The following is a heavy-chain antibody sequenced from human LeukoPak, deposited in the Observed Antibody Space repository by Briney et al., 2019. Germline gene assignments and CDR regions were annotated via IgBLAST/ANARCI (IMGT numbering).Heavy chain of an antibody. CDR1: GYTFTSYY. D-gene: IGHD3-22*01. J-gene: IGHJ4*02. V-gene: IGHV1-46*01. CDR3: ARDPPDYYDGSGLGC. CDR2: INPSGGST. Sequence: ASVKVSCKASGYTFTSYYMHWVRQAPGQGLEWMGIINPSGGSTSYAQKFQGRVTMTRDTSTSTAYMELRSLRSDDTAVYYCARDPPDYYDGSGLGCWGQGTLVTVSS.